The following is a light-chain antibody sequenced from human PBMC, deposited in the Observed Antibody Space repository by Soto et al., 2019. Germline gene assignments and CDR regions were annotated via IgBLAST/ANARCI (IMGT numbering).Light chain of an antibody. Sequence: EIVVTQSPGILSVSPGDRATLSCRASQSVGRNLAWNQQKPGQAPPLLIYAASTRATGLPARLSGSGSGTAFTLPISSLQSEDFAVYYCQEYSKWPLFTFGPGTRVDIK. CDR3: QEYSKWPLFT. CDR2: AAS. V-gene: IGKV3-15*01. CDR1: QSVGRN. J-gene: IGKJ3*01.